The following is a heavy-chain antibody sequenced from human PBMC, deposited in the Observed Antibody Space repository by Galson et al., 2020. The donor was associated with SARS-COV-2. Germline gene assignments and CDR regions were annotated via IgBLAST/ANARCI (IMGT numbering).Heavy chain of an antibody. Sequence: GESLKISCKGSGYSFTSYWIGWVRQMPGKGLEWMGIIYPGDSDTRYSPSFQGQVTISADKSISTAYLQWSSLKASDTAMYYCARPGGWLQFDWYFDLWGRGTLVTVSS. CDR2: IYPGDSDT. CDR3: ARPGGWLQFDWYFDL. V-gene: IGHV5-51*01. J-gene: IGHJ2*01. CDR1: GYSFTSYW. D-gene: IGHD5-12*01.